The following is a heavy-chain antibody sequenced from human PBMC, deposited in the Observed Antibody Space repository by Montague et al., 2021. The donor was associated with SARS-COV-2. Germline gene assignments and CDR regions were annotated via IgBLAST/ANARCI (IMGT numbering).Heavy chain of an antibody. CDR2: VFYRGST. J-gene: IGHJ4*02. Sequence: SETLSLTCSVPGGSISTTNFYWGWVRQPPGKGLEWIGSVFYRGSTYSNPSLKSRVAISVDTSKNQFFLSLDSVTAADTALYFCARVAVSGSGGFYYFDSWGQGTLVTVSS. D-gene: IGHD6-19*01. V-gene: IGHV4-39*01. CDR3: ARVAVSGSGGFYYFDS. CDR1: GGSISTTNFY.